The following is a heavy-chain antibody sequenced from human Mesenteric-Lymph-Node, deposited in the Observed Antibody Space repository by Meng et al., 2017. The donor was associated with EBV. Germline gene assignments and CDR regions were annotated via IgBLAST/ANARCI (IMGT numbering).Heavy chain of an antibody. V-gene: IGHV1-46*01. D-gene: IGHD5/OR15-5a*01. CDR1: GYTLTSKY. J-gene: IGHJ5*02. CDR2: INPSSGGT. CDR3: TRVVYREFDP. Sequence: QAQLVQSGSEVKKPRSSRKVSCKASGYTLTSKYIHLVRQAPGQGPEWMGLINPSSGGTSYAQKFQGRVTMTRDTSTSTVYMEVISLRSDDTAVYYCTRVVYREFDPWGQGTLVTVSS.